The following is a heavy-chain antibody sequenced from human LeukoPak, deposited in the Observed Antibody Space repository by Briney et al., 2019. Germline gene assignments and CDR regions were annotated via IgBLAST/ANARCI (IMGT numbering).Heavy chain of an antibody. J-gene: IGHJ4*02. CDR2: IIVSGAT. CDR1: GFTFSSFS. Sequence: GGSLRLSCAASGFTFSSFSMTWACQAPGKGLEGVSSIIVSGATYYADSVKGRFTISRDSFRGMLFLQMDSLRVEDTAVYFCAKGSVGNADFASWGQGALVTVSS. CDR3: AKGSVGNADFAS. V-gene: IGHV3-23*01. D-gene: IGHD6-25*01.